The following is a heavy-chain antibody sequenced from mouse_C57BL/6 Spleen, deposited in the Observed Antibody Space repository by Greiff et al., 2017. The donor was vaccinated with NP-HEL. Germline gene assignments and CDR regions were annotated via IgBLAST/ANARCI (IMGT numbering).Heavy chain of an antibody. CDR3: TRKLRMDY. Sequence: VKLQESGAELVRPGASVTLSCKASGYTFTDYEMHWVKQTPVHGLEWIGAIDPETGGTAYNQKFKGKAILTADKSSSTAYMELRSLTSEDSAVYYCTRKLRMDYWGQGTSVTVSS. V-gene: IGHV1-15*01. D-gene: IGHD1-1*01. CDR2: IDPETGGT. J-gene: IGHJ4*01. CDR1: GYTFTDYE.